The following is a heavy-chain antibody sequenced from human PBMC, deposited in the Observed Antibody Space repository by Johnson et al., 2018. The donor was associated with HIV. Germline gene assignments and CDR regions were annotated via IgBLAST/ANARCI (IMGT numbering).Heavy chain of an antibody. CDR2: IKQDGSEK. V-gene: IGHV3-7*01. J-gene: IGHJ3*02. CDR1: GFTFSSYC. CDR3: ARDDGDAFDI. D-gene: IGHD5-24*01. Sequence: VQLVESGGGLVQPGGSLRLSCEVSGFTFSSYCMSWVRQAPGKGLEWVANIKQDGSEKYYADSVKGRFTISRDNSKNTLYLQMNSLRAEDTAVYYCARDDGDAFDIWGQGTMVTVSS.